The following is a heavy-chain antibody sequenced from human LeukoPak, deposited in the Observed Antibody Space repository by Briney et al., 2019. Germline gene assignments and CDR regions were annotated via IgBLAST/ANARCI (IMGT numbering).Heavy chain of an antibody. J-gene: IGHJ6*02. D-gene: IGHD3-3*01. CDR2: IYTSGST. CDR3: ARDYDFWSSNYYGMDV. CDR1: GGSISSYY. V-gene: IGHV4-4*07. Sequence: SETLSLTCTVSGGSISSYYWSWIRQPAGKGLEWIGRIYTSGSTNYNPSLQSRVTMSVDTSKNQFSLKLSSVTAADTAVYYCARDYDFWSSNYYGMDVWGQGTTVTVSS.